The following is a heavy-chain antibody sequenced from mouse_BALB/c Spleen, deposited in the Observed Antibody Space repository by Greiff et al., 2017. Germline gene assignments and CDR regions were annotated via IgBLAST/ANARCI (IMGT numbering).Heavy chain of an antibody. CDR3: ARGPLYYGSSAWFAY. V-gene: IGHV5-6-5*01. D-gene: IGHD1-1*01. J-gene: IGHJ3*01. CDR2: ISSGGST. Sequence: EVQLVESGGGLVKPGGSLKLSCAASGFTFSSYAMSWVRQTPEKRLEWVASISSGGSTYYPDSVKGRFTISRDNARNILYLQMSSLRSEDTAMYYCARGPLYYGSSAWFAYWGQGTLVTVSA. CDR1: GFTFSSYA.